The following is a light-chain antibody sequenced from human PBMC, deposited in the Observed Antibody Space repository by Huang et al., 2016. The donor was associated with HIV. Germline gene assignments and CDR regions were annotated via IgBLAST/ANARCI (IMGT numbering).Light chain of an antibody. CDR2: SAS. Sequence: DIQMTQSPSSLSASVGDRVTITCRASQNIYSYLNWYQQKPGKAPKLLIYSASSLRSGVPSRFSGSASGSDLTLTISSLQPEDSATYYCQQTFTTPWTFGHGTTVEVK. J-gene: IGKJ1*01. CDR1: QNIYSY. V-gene: IGKV1-39*01. CDR3: QQTFTTPWT.